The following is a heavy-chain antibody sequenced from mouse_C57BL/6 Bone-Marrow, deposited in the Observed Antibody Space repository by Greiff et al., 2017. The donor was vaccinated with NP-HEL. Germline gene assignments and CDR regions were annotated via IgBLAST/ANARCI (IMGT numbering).Heavy chain of an antibody. CDR2: ISYDGSN. Sequence: VQLKESGPGLVKPSQSLSLTCSVTGYSITSGYYWNWIRQFPGNKLEWMGYISYDGSNNYNPSLKNRISITRDTSKNQFFLKLNSVTTEDTATYYCARGGGSSYGYFDYWGQGTTLTVSS. CDR3: ARGGGSSYGYFDY. CDR1: GYSITSGYY. D-gene: IGHD1-1*01. V-gene: IGHV3-6*01. J-gene: IGHJ2*01.